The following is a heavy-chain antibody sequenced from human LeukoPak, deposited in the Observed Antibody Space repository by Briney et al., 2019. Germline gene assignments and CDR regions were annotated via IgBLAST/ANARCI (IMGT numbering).Heavy chain of an antibody. Sequence: PGGSLRLSCAASGFTFSSYEMSWVRQAPGKGLEWVSYISSSGSTIYYADSVKGRFTISRDNAKNSLYLQMNSLRAGDTAVYYCAKDRLKTFYYDSSPSFDYWGQGTLVTVSS. CDR3: AKDRLKTFYYDSSPSFDY. CDR2: ISSSGSTI. J-gene: IGHJ4*02. V-gene: IGHV3-48*03. D-gene: IGHD3-22*01. CDR1: GFTFSSYE.